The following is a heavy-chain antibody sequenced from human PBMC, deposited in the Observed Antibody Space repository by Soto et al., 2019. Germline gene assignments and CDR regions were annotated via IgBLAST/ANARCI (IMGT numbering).Heavy chain of an antibody. D-gene: IGHD4-17*01. J-gene: IGHJ3*02. V-gene: IGHV3-33*01. Sequence: QVQLVESGGGVVQPGRSLRLSCAASGFTFSSYGMHWVRQAPGKGLEWVAVIWHDGSNKYYADSVKGRFTISRDNSKNTLYLQMNSLRAEDTAVYYCARLPTVTRGVAAFDIWGQGTMVTVSS. CDR1: GFTFSSYG. CDR2: IWHDGSNK. CDR3: ARLPTVTRGVAAFDI.